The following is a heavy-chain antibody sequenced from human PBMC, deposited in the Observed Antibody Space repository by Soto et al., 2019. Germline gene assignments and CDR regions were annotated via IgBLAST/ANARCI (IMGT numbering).Heavy chain of an antibody. D-gene: IGHD1-1*01. J-gene: IGHJ4*02. Sequence: PSETLSLTCTVSGGSISSGGYYWSWIRQHPGKGLEWIGCIYYSGSTYYNPSLKSRVTISVDKSKNQFSLKLMSLSAADTAVYYCGRLEGLATISYYFDYWGQGALVTVSS. CDR3: GRLEGLATISYYFDY. CDR1: GGSISSGGYY. V-gene: IGHV4-31*09. CDR2: IYYSGST.